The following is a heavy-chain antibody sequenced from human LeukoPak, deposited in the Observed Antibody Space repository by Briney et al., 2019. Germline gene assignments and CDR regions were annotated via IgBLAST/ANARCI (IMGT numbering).Heavy chain of an antibody. CDR2: IKQDGSEQ. CDR3: ARFLAVAGTGLRYFDL. Sequence: GGSLRLSCAASGFTFSSYWMTWVRQAPGKGLEWVASIKQDGSEQYYVDSVKGRFTISRDNAKNSLYLQMNSLRAEDTAAYYCARFLAVAGTGLRYFDLWGRGTLVTVSS. D-gene: IGHD6-19*01. J-gene: IGHJ2*01. V-gene: IGHV3-7*01. CDR1: GFTFSSYW.